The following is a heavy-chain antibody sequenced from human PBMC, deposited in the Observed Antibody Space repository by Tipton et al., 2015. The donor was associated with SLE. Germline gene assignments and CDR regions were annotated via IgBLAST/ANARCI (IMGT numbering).Heavy chain of an antibody. J-gene: IGHJ6*02. Sequence: SLRLSCAASGFLVSNNYMTWVRHAPGKGLEWISVIFSDGTTYYADSVKGRFIISRDNVKNMVYLQMNSLRAEDTAVYYCAKGDAYYYYGMDVWGQGTTVTVSS. CDR1: GFLVSNNY. V-gene: IGHV3-66*01. CDR2: IFSDGTT. CDR3: AKGDAYYYYGMDV.